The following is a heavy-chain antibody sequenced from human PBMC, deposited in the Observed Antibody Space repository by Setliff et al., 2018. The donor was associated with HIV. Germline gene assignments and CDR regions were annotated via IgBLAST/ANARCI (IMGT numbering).Heavy chain of an antibody. CDR1: GGSFSGYY. CDR3: TGDITEGFFLERASEY. D-gene: IGHD3-3*01. J-gene: IGHJ4*02. CDR2: INHSGNT. V-gene: IGHV4-34*01. Sequence: PSQTLSLTCAVYGGSFSGYYWSWIRQPPGKGLEWIGEINHSGNTNYNPSLKSRVTISVDTSKNQFSLQLSSVTAADTAVYYCTGDITEGFFLERASEYWGQGSLVTVSS.